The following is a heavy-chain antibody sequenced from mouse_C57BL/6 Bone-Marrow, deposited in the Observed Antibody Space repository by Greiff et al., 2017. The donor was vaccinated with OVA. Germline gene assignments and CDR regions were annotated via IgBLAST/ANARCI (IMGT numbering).Heavy chain of an antibody. J-gene: IGHJ4*01. CDR3: TTGYSNYLMDY. D-gene: IGHD2-5*01. Sequence: DVQLQESGAELVRPGASVKLSCTASGFNIKDDYMHWVKQRPEQGLEWIGWIDPENGDTEYASKFQGKATITADTSSNTAYLQLSSLTSEDTAVYYCTTGYSNYLMDYWGQGTSVTVSS. V-gene: IGHV14-4*01. CDR1: GFNIKDDY. CDR2: IDPENGDT.